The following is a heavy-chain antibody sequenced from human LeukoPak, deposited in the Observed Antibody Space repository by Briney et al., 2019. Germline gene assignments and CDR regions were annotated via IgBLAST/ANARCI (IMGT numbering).Heavy chain of an antibody. CDR1: GFTFSSYS. J-gene: IGHJ4*02. Sequence: GGSLRLSCAASGFTFSSYSMTWIRQAPGKGLEWVANIKQDGSEKYYVDSVKDRFTISRDNAKNSLYLQMNSLRAEDTAVYYCARDTGGGYSCYDCWGQRTLVTVSS. V-gene: IGHV3-7*01. CDR3: ARDTGGGYSCYDC. CDR2: IKQDGSEK. D-gene: IGHD5-18*01.